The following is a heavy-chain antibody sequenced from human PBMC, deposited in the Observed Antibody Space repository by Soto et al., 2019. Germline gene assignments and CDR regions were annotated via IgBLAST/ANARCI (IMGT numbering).Heavy chain of an antibody. CDR3: ARVDWDYDFWSGYSARNDAFDI. Sequence: PSETLSLTCTVSGGSISSYYWSWIRQPPGKGLEWIGYIYYSGSTNYNPSLKSRVTISVDTSKNQFSLKLSSVTAADTAVYYYARVDWDYDFWSGYSARNDAFDIWGHGTMVTVSS. CDR2: IYYSGST. CDR1: GGSISSYY. D-gene: IGHD3-3*01. J-gene: IGHJ3*02. V-gene: IGHV4-59*01.